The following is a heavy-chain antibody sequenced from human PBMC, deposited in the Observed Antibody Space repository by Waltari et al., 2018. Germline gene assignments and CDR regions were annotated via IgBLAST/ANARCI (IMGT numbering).Heavy chain of an antibody. V-gene: IGHV3-74*01. CDR1: GFNFSNYF. CDR3: LNYDFDS. CDR2: INNDGGIV. D-gene: IGHD1-7*01. J-gene: IGHJ4*02. Sequence: DVQVVESGGGLVRPGGSLRLSCIGSGFNFSNYFIHWVRQAPWEGPVWVARINNDGGIVNYADSVKGRFSISRDNAKSTVYLQMNNLRGEDTALYHCLNYDFDSWGQGTLVTVSS.